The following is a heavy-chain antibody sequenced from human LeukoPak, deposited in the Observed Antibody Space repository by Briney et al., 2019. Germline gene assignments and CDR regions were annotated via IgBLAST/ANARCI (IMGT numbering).Heavy chain of an antibody. CDR1: GGSISSGSYY. CDR2: IYTSGST. CDR3: ARSTQGNYYGSGSYDY. V-gene: IGHV4-61*02. J-gene: IGHJ4*02. Sequence: PSETLSLTCTVSGGSISSGSYYWSWIRQPAGKGLEWIGRIYTSGSTNYNPSLKSRVTISVDTSKNQFSLKLSSVTAADTAVYYCARSTQGNYYGSGSYDYWGQGTLVTVSS. D-gene: IGHD3-10*01.